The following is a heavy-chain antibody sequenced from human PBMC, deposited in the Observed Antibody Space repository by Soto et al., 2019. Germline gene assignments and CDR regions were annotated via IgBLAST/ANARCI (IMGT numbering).Heavy chain of an antibody. V-gene: IGHV3-7*03. CDR2: IKEDGSER. CDR3: ARDVGPVTIFGEALSGYFDF. D-gene: IGHD3-3*01. CDR1: GFSFGTYW. J-gene: IGHJ4*02. Sequence: PGGSLRLSCAVSGFSFGTYWMSWVRQAPGKGLEWLASIKEDGSERYYLDSVKGRFTISRDNAKDSLSLQMNSLRGEDTAFHYCARDVGPVTIFGEALSGYFDFWGQGTLVTVSS.